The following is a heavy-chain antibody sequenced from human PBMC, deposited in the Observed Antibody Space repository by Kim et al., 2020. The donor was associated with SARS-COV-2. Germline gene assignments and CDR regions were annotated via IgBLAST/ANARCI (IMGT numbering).Heavy chain of an antibody. J-gene: IGHJ4*02. D-gene: IGHD3-3*01. V-gene: IGHV4-31*02. CDR3: ARRRITIFGVVTHFEY. Sequence: PSLKSRVTISVDTSKNQFSLKLSSVTAADTAVYYCARRRITIFGVVTHFEYWGQGTLVTVSA.